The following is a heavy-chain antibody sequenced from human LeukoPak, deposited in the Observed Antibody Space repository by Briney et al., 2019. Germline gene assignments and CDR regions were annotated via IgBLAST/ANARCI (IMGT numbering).Heavy chain of an antibody. CDR2: ISYSGNT. D-gene: IGHD5-18*01. Sequence: SETLSLTCTVSGGSISSNYWSWIRQPPGKGLEWIGYISYSGNTNYDPSLKSRVTISVDTSKNQFSLKLSSVNAADTAVYYCARVRKTQIYNYGSLDYYYYMDVWGKGTTVTVSS. CDR1: GGSISSNY. CDR3: ARVRKTQIYNYGSLDYYYYMDV. J-gene: IGHJ6*03. V-gene: IGHV4-59*01.